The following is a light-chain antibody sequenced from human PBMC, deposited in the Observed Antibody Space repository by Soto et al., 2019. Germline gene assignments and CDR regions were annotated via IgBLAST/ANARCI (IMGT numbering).Light chain of an antibody. CDR3: QSYDISLSASV. CDR2: DNS. CDR1: SSNTGAGYD. V-gene: IGLV1-40*01. J-gene: IGLJ3*02. Sequence: QSVLTQPPSVSGAPGQRVTISCTGNSSNTGAGYDVHWYQHLPGAAPKLVIYDNSRRPSGVPDRFSGSKSGTSASLAITGLQAEDEADYYCQSYDISLSASVFGGGTKVTVL.